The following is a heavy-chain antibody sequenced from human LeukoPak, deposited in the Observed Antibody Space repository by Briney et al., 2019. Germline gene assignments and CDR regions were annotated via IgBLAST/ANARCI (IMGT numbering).Heavy chain of an antibody. CDR1: GFTFSSYA. V-gene: IGHV3-30-3*01. D-gene: IGHD3-3*01. Sequence: PGRSLRLSCAASGFTFSSYAMHWVRQAPGKGLEWVAVISYDGSNKYYADSVKGRFTISRDNSKNTLYLQMNSLRAEDTAVYYCARAYDFWSGYHLYWGQGTLVTVSS. CDR2: ISYDGSNK. J-gene: IGHJ4*02. CDR3: ARAYDFWSGYHLY.